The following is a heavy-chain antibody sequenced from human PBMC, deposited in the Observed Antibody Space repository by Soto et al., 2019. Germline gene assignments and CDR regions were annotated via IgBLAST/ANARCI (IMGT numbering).Heavy chain of an antibody. CDR2: IYYSGST. CDR3: ARDGPRYSGYDFDP. J-gene: IGHJ5*02. D-gene: IGHD5-12*01. Sequence: SETLSLTCTVSGGSISSCDYYWSWIRQPPVKGLEWIGYIYYSGSTYYNPSLKSRVTISVDTSKNQFSLKLSSVTAADTAVYYCARDGPRYSGYDFDPWGQGTLVNVSS. CDR1: GGSISSCDYY. V-gene: IGHV4-30-4*01.